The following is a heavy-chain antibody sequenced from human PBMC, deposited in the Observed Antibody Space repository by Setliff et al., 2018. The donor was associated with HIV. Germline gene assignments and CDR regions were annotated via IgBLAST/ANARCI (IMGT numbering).Heavy chain of an antibody. V-gene: IGHV4-39*01. D-gene: IGHD5-18*01. J-gene: IGHJ4*02. CDR1: GGSISSSRYY. Sequence: SETLSLTCTVSGGSISSSRYYWGWIRQPPGKGLDWIGYIYYSGDTNYNPSLKSRVTISIDTSKNQFSLRVNSVTAADTALYSCARHGGGYSYGSFDFWSQGTLVTVSS. CDR3: ARHGGGYSYGSFDF. CDR2: IYYSGDT.